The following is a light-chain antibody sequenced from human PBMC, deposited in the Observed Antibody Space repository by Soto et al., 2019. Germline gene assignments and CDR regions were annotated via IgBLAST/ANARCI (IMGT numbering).Light chain of an antibody. CDR2: PAS. CDR3: KQVNVYPIT. Sequence: DIQLTQSPSFLSASVGDRVTIACRASQDIKSYLAWYQQKPGKAPKLLIYPASTLQSGVPSRFSGSGSGTEFTLTISSLQPEDFATYHCKQVNVYPITFGQGTRLEIK. V-gene: IGKV1-9*01. J-gene: IGKJ5*01. CDR1: QDIKSY.